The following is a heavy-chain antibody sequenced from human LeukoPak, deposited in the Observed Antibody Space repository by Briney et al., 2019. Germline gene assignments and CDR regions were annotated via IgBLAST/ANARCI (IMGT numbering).Heavy chain of an antibody. D-gene: IGHD3-22*01. Sequence: GGSLRLSCAASGFTFSSYSMNWVRQAPGKGLEWVSYISSSSSTIYYADSVKGRFTISRDNAKNSQYLQMNSLRDEDTAVYYCASDNYYDSNTVDYWGQGTLVTVSS. J-gene: IGHJ4*02. V-gene: IGHV3-48*02. CDR2: ISSSSSTI. CDR3: ASDNYYDSNTVDY. CDR1: GFTFSSYS.